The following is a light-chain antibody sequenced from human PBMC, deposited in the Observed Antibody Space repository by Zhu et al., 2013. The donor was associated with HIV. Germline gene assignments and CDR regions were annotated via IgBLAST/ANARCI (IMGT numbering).Light chain of an antibody. CDR2: AAS. J-gene: IGKJ3*01. CDR3: QHYNNGPLFT. Sequence: EVVMTQSPATLSLSPGERATLSCRASQSVTTNLAWYQQTPGQAPRLLIYAASTRATGVPARFSGSGSGTEFTLTISSLQSEDFAVYYCQHYNNGPLFTFGPGTKVHI. CDR1: QSVTTN. V-gene: IGKV3-15*01.